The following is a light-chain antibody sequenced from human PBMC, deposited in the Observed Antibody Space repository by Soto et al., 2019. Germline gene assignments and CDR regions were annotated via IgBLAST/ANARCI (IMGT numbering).Light chain of an antibody. V-gene: IGLV4-60*02. CDR1: SGHSGYI. J-gene: IGLJ1*01. CDR2: LEGSGSY. Sequence: QTVVTQSSSASASLGSSVKLTCTLSSGHSGYIIAWHQQQPGKAPRYLMKLEGSGSYNKGSGVPDRFSGSSSGADRYLTISNLQFEDEADYYCETWDSNTRIFGTGTKVTVL. CDR3: ETWDSNTRI.